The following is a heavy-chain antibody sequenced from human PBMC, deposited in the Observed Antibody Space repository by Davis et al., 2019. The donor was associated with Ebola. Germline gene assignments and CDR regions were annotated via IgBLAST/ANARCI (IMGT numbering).Heavy chain of an antibody. J-gene: IGHJ4*02. CDR1: GFTFSSYS. V-gene: IGHV3-23*01. Sequence: GESLKISCAASGFTFSSYSMNWVRQAPGKGLEWVSAISGSGGSTYYADSVKGRFTISRDNSKNTLYLQMNSLRAEDTAVYYCARSQLWSDYWGQGTLVTVSS. CDR3: ARSQLWSDY. CDR2: ISGSGGST. D-gene: IGHD5-18*01.